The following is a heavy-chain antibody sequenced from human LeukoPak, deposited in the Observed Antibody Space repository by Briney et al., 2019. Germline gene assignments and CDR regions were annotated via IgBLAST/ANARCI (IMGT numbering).Heavy chain of an antibody. D-gene: IGHD6-13*01. CDR3: ARDRRAGGYSSSWYPSPIDY. CDR2: ISYDGSNK. CDR1: GFTFSNYW. Sequence: GGSLRLSCAASGFTFSNYWMTWVRQAPGKGLEWVAVISYDGSNKYYADSVKGRFTISRDNSKNTLYLQMNSLRAEDTAVYYCARDRRAGGYSSSWYPSPIDYWGQGTLVTVSS. V-gene: IGHV3-30-3*01. J-gene: IGHJ4*02.